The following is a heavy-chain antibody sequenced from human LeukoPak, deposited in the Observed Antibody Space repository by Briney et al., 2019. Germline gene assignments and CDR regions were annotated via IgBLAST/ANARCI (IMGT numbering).Heavy chain of an antibody. CDR3: ARDFRSGRNAFDI. Sequence: PGGSLRLSCAASGFTFSDYYMSWIRQAPGKGLEWVSYISSSGSTIYYADSVKGRFTISRDNAKNSLYLQMNSLRAEDTAVYYCARDFRSGRNAFDIWGQGTMVTVSS. CDR2: ISSSGSTI. J-gene: IGHJ3*02. CDR1: GFTFSDYY. D-gene: IGHD2-15*01. V-gene: IGHV3-11*01.